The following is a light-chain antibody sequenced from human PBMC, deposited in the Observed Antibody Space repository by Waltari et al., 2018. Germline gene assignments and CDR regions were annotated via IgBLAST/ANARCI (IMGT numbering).Light chain of an antibody. Sequence: DIQVTQSPSSLSASVGDRVTITCRASQGISSSLAWYQQKPGKAPKLLLYSADTLQSGVPSRFSGAGGGTDFTLTISSLQPEDFATYYCLQYYRTPPGTFGQGTKVEIK. CDR2: SAD. V-gene: IGKV1-NL1*01. CDR1: QGISSS. CDR3: LQYYRTPPGT. J-gene: IGKJ1*01.